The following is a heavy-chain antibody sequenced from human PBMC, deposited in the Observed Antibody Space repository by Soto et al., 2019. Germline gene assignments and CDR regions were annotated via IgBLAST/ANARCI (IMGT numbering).Heavy chain of an antibody. CDR1: GDSVSSNSAA. Sequence: SQTLSLTCAISGDSVSSNSAAWNWIRQSPSRGLEWLGRTYYRSKWYNDYAVSVKSRVTINPDTSKNQFSLQLNSVTPEDTAVYYCARGRNRITMVRGVRMGGMDVWGQGTTVTVSS. D-gene: IGHD3-10*01. CDR3: ARGRNRITMVRGVRMGGMDV. V-gene: IGHV6-1*01. J-gene: IGHJ6*02. CDR2: TYYRSKWYN.